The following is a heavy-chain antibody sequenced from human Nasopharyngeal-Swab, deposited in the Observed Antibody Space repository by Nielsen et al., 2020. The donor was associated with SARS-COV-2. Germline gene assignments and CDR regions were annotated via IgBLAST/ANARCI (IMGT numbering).Heavy chain of an antibody. V-gene: IGHV1-69*10. J-gene: IGHJ6*03. D-gene: IGHD5-24*01. CDR2: IIPILPIT. Sequence: SVKVSCKPSGGTFSSYGISWFRQAPGQGLEWMGGIIPILPITNYAQKFQERVTITADKSTSTAYMELSSLRSEDTATYYCARGGWLRRDYYYVYYYMDVWGKGTTVTVSS. CDR3: ARGGWLRRDYYYVYYYMDV. CDR1: GGTFSSYG.